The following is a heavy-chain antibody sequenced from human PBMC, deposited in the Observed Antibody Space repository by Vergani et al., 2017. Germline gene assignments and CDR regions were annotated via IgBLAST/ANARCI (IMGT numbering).Heavy chain of an antibody. Sequence: QVQLVESGGGLVKPGGSLRLSCAASGFTFSDYYMSWIRQAPGKGREWVSYISSSGSTIYYADSVKGRFTISRDNAKNSLYLQMNSLRAEDTAVYYCARVNVGSSVSLTTAHPIDYWGQGTLVTVSS. D-gene: IGHD4-11*01. V-gene: IGHV3-11*01. CDR3: ARVNVGSSVSLTTAHPIDY. CDR2: ISSSGSTI. J-gene: IGHJ4*02. CDR1: GFTFSDYY.